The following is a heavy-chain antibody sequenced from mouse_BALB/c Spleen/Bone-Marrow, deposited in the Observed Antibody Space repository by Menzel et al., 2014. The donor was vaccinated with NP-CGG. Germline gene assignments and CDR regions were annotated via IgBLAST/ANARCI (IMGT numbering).Heavy chain of an antibody. V-gene: IGHV5-12-1*01. Sequence: EVKLVESGGGLVKPGGSLKLSCAASGFAFSSYDMSWVRQTPEKRLEWVAYISIGGGSTYYPDTVKGRFTISRDNAKNTLYLQMSSLKSEDTAMYYCAREVLRDYFDYWGQGTTLTVSS. CDR1: GFAFSSYD. J-gene: IGHJ2*01. D-gene: IGHD1-1*01. CDR3: AREVLRDYFDY. CDR2: ISIGGGST.